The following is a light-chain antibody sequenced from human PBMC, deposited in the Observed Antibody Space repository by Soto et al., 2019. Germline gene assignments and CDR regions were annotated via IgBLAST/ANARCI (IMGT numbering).Light chain of an antibody. CDR1: QSVSNN. V-gene: IGKV3-15*01. CDR2: GAS. J-gene: IGKJ1*01. CDR3: QQYNNWPPWT. Sequence: EVVMTQSPATLSVSPGERAILSCRASQSVSNNLACYQQKPGQAPRLLIYGASTRATGIPARFSGSGSGTEFTLTISSLQSEDFAVYYCQQYNNWPPWTFGQGTKVDIK.